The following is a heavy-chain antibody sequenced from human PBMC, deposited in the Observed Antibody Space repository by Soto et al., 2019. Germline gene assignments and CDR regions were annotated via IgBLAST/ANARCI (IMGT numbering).Heavy chain of an antibody. V-gene: IGHV4-59*01. CDR1: GGPISSYY. CDR2: IYYSGST. CDR3: ARGSSGWPPRLDY. D-gene: IGHD6-19*01. J-gene: IGHJ4*02. Sequence: VQLQESGPGLVKPSETLSLNCTVSGGPISSYYWSWIRQSPGKGLEWIGYIYYSGSTNYNPSLKSRVTLSVDTSKNQFSLELSSVTAADTAVYYCARGSSGWPPRLDYWGQGTLVTVSS.